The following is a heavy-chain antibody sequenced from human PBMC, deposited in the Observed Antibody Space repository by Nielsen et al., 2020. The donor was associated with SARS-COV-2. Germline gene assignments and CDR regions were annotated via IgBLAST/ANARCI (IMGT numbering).Heavy chain of an antibody. CDR2: ISYDGSNK. V-gene: IGHV3-30-3*01. CDR3: ARDREPGYNAVDY. CDR1: GFTFSSYA. J-gene: IGHJ4*02. D-gene: IGHD1-14*01. Sequence: GESLKIPCAASGFTFSSYAMNWVRQAPGKGLEWVAVISYDGSNKYYADSVKGRFTISRDNSKNSLYLRMNSLRAEDTAIYYCARDREPGYNAVDYWGQGTLVTVLS.